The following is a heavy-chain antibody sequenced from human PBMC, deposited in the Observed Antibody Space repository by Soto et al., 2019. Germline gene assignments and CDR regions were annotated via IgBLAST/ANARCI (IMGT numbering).Heavy chain of an antibody. Sequence: QMQLVQSGPEVKKPGTSVKVSCKASGFTFTSSAVQWVRQARGQRLEWIGWIVVGSGNTNYAQKFQERVTITRDMSTSTAYMELSSLRSEDTAVYYCGAGDVDTAMMDYYGMDVWGQGTTVTVSS. CDR1: GFTFTSSA. J-gene: IGHJ6*02. D-gene: IGHD5-18*01. V-gene: IGHV1-58*01. CDR3: GAGDVDTAMMDYYGMDV. CDR2: IVVGSGNT.